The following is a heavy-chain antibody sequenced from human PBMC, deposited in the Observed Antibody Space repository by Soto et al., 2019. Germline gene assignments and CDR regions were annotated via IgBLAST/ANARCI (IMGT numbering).Heavy chain of an antibody. V-gene: IGHV4-34*01. CDR2: INHRGST. CDR1: GGSLSGYY. CDR3: ARGYYTTSWYEY. D-gene: IGHD6-13*01. Sequence: PSETLSLTCDVHGGSLSGYYWTWIRQPPGKGLEWIGEINHRGSTDYNPSLKSRVTISVDMSKNQFSLKLNSVTAADTAVYFCARGYYTTSWYEYWGQGTLVTVSS. J-gene: IGHJ4*02.